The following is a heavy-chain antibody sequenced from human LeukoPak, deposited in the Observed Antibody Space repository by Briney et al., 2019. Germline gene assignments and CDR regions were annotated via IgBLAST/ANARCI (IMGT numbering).Heavy chain of an antibody. CDR1: GFTFDDYA. D-gene: IGHD6-13*01. Sequence: GGSLRLSCAASGFTFDDYAMHWVRQAPGKGLEWVSLITWDGDSTYYADSVKGRFTISRDNSKNYLYLQMNSPRAEDTALYYCAKGTSSWHEFDSWGQGTLVTVSS. V-gene: IGHV3-43D*03. J-gene: IGHJ4*02. CDR2: ITWDGDST. CDR3: AKGTSSWHEFDS.